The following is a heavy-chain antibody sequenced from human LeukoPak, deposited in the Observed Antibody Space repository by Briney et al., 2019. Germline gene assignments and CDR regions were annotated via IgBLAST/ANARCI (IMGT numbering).Heavy chain of an antibody. Sequence: ASVKVSCKASGYTFTSYAMNWVRQAPGQGLEWMGWISPYNGNTNYAQRLQGRVTMTTDTSTSTAYMELRSLRSDDTAVYYCARGEDIAAPMDVWGQGTTVTVSS. CDR1: GYTFTSYA. CDR2: ISPYNGNT. CDR3: ARGEDIAAPMDV. D-gene: IGHD6-6*01. V-gene: IGHV1-18*01. J-gene: IGHJ6*02.